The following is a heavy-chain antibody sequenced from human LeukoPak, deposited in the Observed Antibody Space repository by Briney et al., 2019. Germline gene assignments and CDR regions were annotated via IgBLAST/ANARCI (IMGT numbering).Heavy chain of an antibody. D-gene: IGHD5-18*01. Sequence: GGSLRLSCVASGFTFSSYWMTWVRQAPGKGLEWVGRIKSKTDGGTTDYAAPVKGRFTISRDDSKNTLYLQMNSLKTEDTAVYYCTTQNTAITVLTWGQGTLVTASS. J-gene: IGHJ5*02. V-gene: IGHV3-15*01. CDR2: IKSKTDGGTT. CDR1: GFTFSSYW. CDR3: TTQNTAITVLT.